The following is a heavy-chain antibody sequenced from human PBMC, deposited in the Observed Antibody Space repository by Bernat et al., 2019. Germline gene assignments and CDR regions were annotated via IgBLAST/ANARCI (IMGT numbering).Heavy chain of an antibody. D-gene: IGHD1-26*01. V-gene: IGHV3-66*02. Sequence: EVQLVESGGGLVQPGGSLRLSCAASGFTVSSNYMSWVRQAPGKGLEWVSVIYSGGSTYYADSVKGRFTISRDNSKHTLYLQMSSLRAEDTAVYYCAKDMMVQASGIDYWGQGTLVTVST. CDR3: AKDMMVQASGIDY. J-gene: IGHJ4*02. CDR2: IYSGGST. CDR1: GFTVSSNY.